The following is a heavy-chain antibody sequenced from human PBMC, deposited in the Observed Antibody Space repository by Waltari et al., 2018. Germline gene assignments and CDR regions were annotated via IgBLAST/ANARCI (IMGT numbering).Heavy chain of an antibody. V-gene: IGHV3-74*01. D-gene: IGHD2-21*02. CDR1: GFTFSRYW. Sequence: EEQLVESGGGLAQPGESLRLSCAASGFTFSRYWMDWVRQAPGKGLVWVSRISSDGSTITYADSVKGRFTVSRDNSKNMVHLQMDSLRAEDTAVYYCATDGDGDCSLCLAQWGQGTLVTVSS. CDR3: ATDGDGDCSLCLAQ. CDR2: ISSDGSTI. J-gene: IGHJ4*02.